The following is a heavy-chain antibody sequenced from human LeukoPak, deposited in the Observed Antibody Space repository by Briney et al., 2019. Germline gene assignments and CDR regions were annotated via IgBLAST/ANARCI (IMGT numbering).Heavy chain of an antibody. Sequence: ASVKVSCKASGGTFSSYAISWVRQAPGQGLEWMGGIIPIFGTANYAQKFQGRVTITADEPTSTAYMELRSLRSEDTAVYYCVRDGEGVAISVNYWFDPWGQGTLVTVSS. J-gene: IGHJ5*02. CDR1: GGTFSSYA. CDR2: IIPIFGTA. D-gene: IGHD3-10*01. V-gene: IGHV1-69*13. CDR3: VRDGEGVAISVNYWFDP.